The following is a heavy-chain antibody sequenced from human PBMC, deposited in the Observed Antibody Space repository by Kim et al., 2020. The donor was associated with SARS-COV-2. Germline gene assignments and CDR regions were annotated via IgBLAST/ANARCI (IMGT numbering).Heavy chain of an antibody. Sequence: SETLSLTCAVYGGSFSGYYWNWIRQPPGKGLEWIGEINRSGSTNYNPSLKSRVTISVDTSKNQFSLKLSSVTAADTAVYYCARAATAGTPRGYFQHWGQGTLVTVSS. CDR3: ARAATAGTPRGYFQH. J-gene: IGHJ1*01. CDR1: GGSFSGYY. CDR2: INRSGST. D-gene: IGHD6-19*01. V-gene: IGHV4-34*01.